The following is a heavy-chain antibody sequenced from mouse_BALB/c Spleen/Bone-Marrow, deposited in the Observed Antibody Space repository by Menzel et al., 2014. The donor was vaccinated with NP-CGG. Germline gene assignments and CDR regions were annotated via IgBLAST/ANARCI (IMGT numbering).Heavy chain of an antibody. D-gene: IGHD2-3*01. CDR3: ARWLLLDY. Sequence: LQQSGSELVRPGASVKLSCKASGYTFTSYWTHWVKQRPGQGLEWIGNIYPGTGSTNYDEKFKGKATLTVDTSSSTAYMQLSSLTSEDSAVYYCARWLLLDYWGQGTTLTVSS. CDR2: IYPGTGST. CDR1: GYTFTSYW. J-gene: IGHJ2*01. V-gene: IGHV1S22*01.